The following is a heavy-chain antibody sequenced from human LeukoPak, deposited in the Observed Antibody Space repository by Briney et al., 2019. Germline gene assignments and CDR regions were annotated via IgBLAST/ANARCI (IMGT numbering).Heavy chain of an antibody. CDR1: GYTFTSYY. CDR3: ARGHSSSWEYNWFDP. CDR2: INPSGGST. Sequence: ASVRVSCKASGYTFTSYYMHWVRQAPGQGLGWMGIINPSGGSTSYAQKFQGRVTMTRDTSTSTVYMELSSLRSEDTAVYYCARGHSSSWEYNWFDPWGQGTLVTVSS. V-gene: IGHV1-46*03. J-gene: IGHJ5*02. D-gene: IGHD6-13*01.